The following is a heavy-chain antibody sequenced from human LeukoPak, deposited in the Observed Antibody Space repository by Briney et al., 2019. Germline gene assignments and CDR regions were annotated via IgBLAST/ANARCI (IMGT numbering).Heavy chain of an antibody. J-gene: IGHJ4*02. V-gene: IGHV1-69*01. Sequence: ASVKVSCKASGGTFSSYAISWVRQAPGQGLEWMGGIIPIFGTANYAQKFQGRVTITADESTSTAYMELSSLRSEDTAVYYCARGRNGLIWFGELERWGQGTLVTVSS. CDR2: IIPIFGTA. CDR1: GGTFSSYA. CDR3: ARGRNGLIWFGELER. D-gene: IGHD3-10*01.